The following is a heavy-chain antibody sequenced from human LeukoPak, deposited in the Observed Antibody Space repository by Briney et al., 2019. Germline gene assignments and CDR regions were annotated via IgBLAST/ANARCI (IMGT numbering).Heavy chain of an antibody. CDR3: ARRKYSGSFFLFDY. D-gene: IGHD1-26*01. V-gene: IGHV3-33*01. CDR2: IWYDGSNK. CDR1: GFTFSSYG. Sequence: GGSLRLSCAASGFTFSSYGMHWVRQAPGKGLEWVAVIWYDGSNKYYADSVKGRFTISRDNSKNTLYLQMNSLRAEDTAVYYCARRKYSGSFFLFDYWGQGTLVTVSS. J-gene: IGHJ4*02.